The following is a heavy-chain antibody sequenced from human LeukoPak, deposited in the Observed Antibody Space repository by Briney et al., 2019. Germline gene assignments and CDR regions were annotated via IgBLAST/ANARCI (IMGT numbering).Heavy chain of an antibody. Sequence: GASVKVSRKASGYTFTSYYTHWVRQAPGQGLEWMGIINPSGGSTSYAQKFQGRVTMTRDTSTSTVYMELSSLRSEDTAVYYCARDHFTIFGVVNEEYFDYWGQGTLVTVSS. D-gene: IGHD3-3*01. V-gene: IGHV1-46*01. J-gene: IGHJ4*02. CDR1: GYTFTSYY. CDR3: ARDHFTIFGVVNEEYFDY. CDR2: INPSGGST.